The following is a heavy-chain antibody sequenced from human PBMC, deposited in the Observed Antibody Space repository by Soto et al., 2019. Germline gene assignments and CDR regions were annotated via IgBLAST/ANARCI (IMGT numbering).Heavy chain of an antibody. CDR2: ISGGGGSTI. CDR1: GFTFSDYY. V-gene: IGHV3-11*01. D-gene: IGHD3-22*01. J-gene: IGHJ4*02. Sequence: LRLSCAASGFTFSDYYMNWIRQAPGKGLEWISYISGGGGSTIYYTDSVKGRFTISRDNAKKSLYLDMNSLRAEDTAVYFCARGRGYYDSSGYDFWGQGTPVTVSS. CDR3: ARGRGYYDSSGYDF.